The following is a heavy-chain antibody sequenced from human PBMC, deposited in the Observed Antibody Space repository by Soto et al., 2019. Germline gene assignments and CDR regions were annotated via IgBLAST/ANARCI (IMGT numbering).Heavy chain of an antibody. CDR3: AKETYYYDSSGYFPDY. CDR1: GFTFSSYG. V-gene: IGHV3-30*18. J-gene: IGHJ4*02. D-gene: IGHD3-22*01. Sequence: QVQLVESGGGVVQPGRSLRLSCAASGFTFSSYGMHWVRQAPGKGLEWVAVISYDGSNKYYADSVKGRFTISRDNSKNTLYLQMNSLRAEDTAVYYCAKETYYYDSSGYFPDYWGQGTLVTVSS. CDR2: ISYDGSNK.